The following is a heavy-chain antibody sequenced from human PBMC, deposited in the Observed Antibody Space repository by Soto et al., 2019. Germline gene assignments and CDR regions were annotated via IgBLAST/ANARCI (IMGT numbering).Heavy chain of an antibody. D-gene: IGHD5-12*01. CDR1: GGSISSYY. CDR2: IYYSGST. V-gene: IGHV4-59*08. CDR3: ARHAPRRGGYDLHWFNP. J-gene: IGHJ5*02. Sequence: NPSGTLSLTCTVSGGSISSYYWSWIRQPPGKGLEWIGYIYYSGSTNYNPSLKSRVTISVDTSKNQFSLKLSSVTAADTAVYYCARHAPRRGGYDLHWFNPWGQGTLVTVSS.